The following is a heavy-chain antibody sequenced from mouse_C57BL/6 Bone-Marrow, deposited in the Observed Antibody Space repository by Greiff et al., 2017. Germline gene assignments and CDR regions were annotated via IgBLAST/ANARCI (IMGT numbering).Heavy chain of an antibody. CDR3: ASYYYGSSSFDV. CDR2: IYPGSGST. Sequence: QVQLQQPGAELVKPGASVKMSCKASGYTFTSYWITWVKQRPGQGLEWIGDIYPGSGSTTYNEKFKSKATLTVDTSSSTAYMQLSSLTSEDSAVYYCASYYYGSSSFDVWGTGTTVTVSS. J-gene: IGHJ1*03. CDR1: GYTFTSYW. D-gene: IGHD1-1*01. V-gene: IGHV1-55*01.